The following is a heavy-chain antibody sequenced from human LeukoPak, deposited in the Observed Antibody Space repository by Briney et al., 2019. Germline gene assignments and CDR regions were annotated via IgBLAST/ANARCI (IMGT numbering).Heavy chain of an antibody. V-gene: IGHV3-7*01. CDR2: IKTDGSQI. CDR1: GGSFSGYY. J-gene: IGHJ6*03. Sequence: ETLSLTCAVYGGSFSGYYWSWIRQAPGKGLEWVANIKTDGSQIYYVDSVKGRFTISRDNAKNSLYLQMNSLRAEDTAVYYCATSLSGWGTYHYMDVWGKGTTVTISS. D-gene: IGHD6-19*01. CDR3: ATSLSGWGTYHYMDV.